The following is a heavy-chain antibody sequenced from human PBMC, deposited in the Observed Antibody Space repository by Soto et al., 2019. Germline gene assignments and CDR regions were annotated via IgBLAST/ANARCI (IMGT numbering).Heavy chain of an antibody. CDR1: GYTFTSYG. Sequence: ASVKVSCKASGYTFTSYGISWVRQAPGQGLEWMGWISAYNGNTNYAQKLQGRVTMTTDTSTSTAYMELRSLRSDDTAVYYCARFRIRRITIFGVVPSYYYGMDVWGQGTTVTVSS. CDR2: ISAYNGNT. V-gene: IGHV1-18*01. CDR3: ARFRIRRITIFGVVPSYYYGMDV. D-gene: IGHD3-3*01. J-gene: IGHJ6*02.